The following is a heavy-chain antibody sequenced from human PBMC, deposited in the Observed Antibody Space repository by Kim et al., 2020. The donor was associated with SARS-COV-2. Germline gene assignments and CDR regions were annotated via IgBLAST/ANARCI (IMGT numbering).Heavy chain of an antibody. CDR3: ARLGIEGSSWYYFDY. V-gene: IGHV5-51*01. J-gene: IGHJ4*02. Sequence: PSFQGPVTISADKSNSTAYLQWSSLKASDTAMYYCARLGIEGSSWYYFDYWGQGTLVTVSS. D-gene: IGHD6-13*01.